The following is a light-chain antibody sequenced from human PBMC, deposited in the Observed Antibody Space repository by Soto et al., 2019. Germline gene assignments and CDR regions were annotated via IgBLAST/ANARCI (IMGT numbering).Light chain of an antibody. Sequence: TQPAPLFGAPWKSITLPPPGNNGDVGGYNLVSWYQQHPGKAPKLMIYEVTERPSGVSNRFSGSKSGNTASLTISGLQPDDEADYYCCSYAGNSEVFGTGTKVTVL. V-gene: IGLV2-23*02. CDR3: CSYAGNSEV. CDR2: EVT. J-gene: IGLJ1*01. CDR1: NGDVGGYNL.